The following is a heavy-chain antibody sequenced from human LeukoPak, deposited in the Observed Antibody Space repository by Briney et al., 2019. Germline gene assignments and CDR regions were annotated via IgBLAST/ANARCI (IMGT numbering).Heavy chain of an antibody. V-gene: IGHV4-31*03. CDR1: GVSISSGGYY. CDR3: ARAFIGGTNYFDS. D-gene: IGHD1-14*01. Sequence: SQTLSLTCTVSGVSISSGGYYYRWIRQHPGRGLEWLGYIYYSGNTYYNPSRKGRGTISVDTSKNQFSLELSSLTAADTAVYYCARAFIGGTNYFDSWGQGTLVTVSS. CDR2: IYYSGNT. J-gene: IGHJ4*02.